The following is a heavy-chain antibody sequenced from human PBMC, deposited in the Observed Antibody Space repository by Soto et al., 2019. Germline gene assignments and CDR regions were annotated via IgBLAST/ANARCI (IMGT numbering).Heavy chain of an antibody. V-gene: IGHV2-5*02. CDR2: IYWDDDK. CDR3: AHRYYDILTGFRWFDP. CDR1: VFSLSTSGVG. Sequence: QITLKESGPTLVKPTQTRTLNCTFSVFSLSTSGVGVGWIREPPGKALEWLALIYWDDDKRYSPSLKSRLTITKDTSKNQVVLTMTNMDPVDTATYYCAHRYYDILTGFRWFDPWGQGTLVTVSS. J-gene: IGHJ5*02. D-gene: IGHD3-9*01.